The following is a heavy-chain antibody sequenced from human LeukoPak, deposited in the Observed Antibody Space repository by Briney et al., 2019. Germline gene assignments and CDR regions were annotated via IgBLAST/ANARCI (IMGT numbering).Heavy chain of an antibody. CDR2: IYSDNT. CDR1: GFTVSSNS. CDR3: TTLLGTEDYPETYGV. Sequence: PGGSLRLSCTVSGFTVSSNSMSWVRQAPGKGLEWVSFIYSDNTHYSDSVKGRFTISRDNSKNTLYLQMNRLRAEDTALYYCTTLLGTEDYPETYGVWGQGTMVTVVS. V-gene: IGHV3-53*01. D-gene: IGHD2/OR15-2a*01. J-gene: IGHJ3*01.